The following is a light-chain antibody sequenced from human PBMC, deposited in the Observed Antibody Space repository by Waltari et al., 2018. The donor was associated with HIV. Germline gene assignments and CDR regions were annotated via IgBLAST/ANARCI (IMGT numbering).Light chain of an antibody. CDR1: SSDVWSYNL. J-gene: IGLJ2*01. V-gene: IGLV2-23*02. Sequence: QSALTQPASVSGSPGQSITISCTGTSSDVWSYNLVSWYQQHPGKAPKLIIYEVSKRPSGVSNRFSGSKCGSTASLTISGLQPEDEADYCCCSYASTTDTYVVFGGGTKLTVL. CDR2: EVS. CDR3: CSYASTTDTYVV.